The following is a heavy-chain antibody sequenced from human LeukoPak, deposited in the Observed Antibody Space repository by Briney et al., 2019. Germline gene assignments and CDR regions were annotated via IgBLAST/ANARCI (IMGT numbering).Heavy chain of an antibody. V-gene: IGHV3-30*04. CDR2: ISRQVDIQ. CDR3: ARHMFRGPPDFFDY. Sequence: TGGSLRLSCAASGFTFSDYAMHWVRQAPGKGLEWVAVISRQVDIQYYAGSVKGRFTISRDDSKNTLFLQMYSLRADDTAVYYCARHMFRGPPDFFDYWGQGTRVTVSS. J-gene: IGHJ4*02. D-gene: IGHD3-10*02. CDR1: GFTFSDYA.